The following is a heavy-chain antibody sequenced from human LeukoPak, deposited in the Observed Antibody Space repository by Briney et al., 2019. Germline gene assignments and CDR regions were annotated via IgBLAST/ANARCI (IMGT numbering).Heavy chain of an antibody. V-gene: IGHV4-34*01. D-gene: IGHD2-2*02. CDR2: INHSGST. CDR3: ARGRYCSSTSCYKSFLGFDY. J-gene: IGHJ4*02. Sequence: SETLSLTCAVYGGSFSGYYWSWIRQPPGKGLEWIGEINHSGSTNYNPSLKSRVTISVDTSKKQFSLKLSTVTAADTAVYYCARGRYCSSTSCYKSFLGFDYWGQGTLVTVSS. CDR1: GGSFSGYY.